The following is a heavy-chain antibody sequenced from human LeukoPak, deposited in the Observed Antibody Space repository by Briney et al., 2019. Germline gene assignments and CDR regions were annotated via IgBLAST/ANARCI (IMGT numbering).Heavy chain of an antibody. CDR3: ARDWSLTTFPDY. J-gene: IGHJ4*02. Sequence: ASVKVSCKTSGYTFTGYFMHWVRQAPGQGLEWMGWMNPNSGGTNYAQKFQGRVTMTRDTSISTAYMELTDLTSDDTAVYYCARDWSLTTFPDYWGQGTLVTVSS. V-gene: IGHV1-2*02. CDR2: MNPNSGGT. D-gene: IGHD4/OR15-4a*01. CDR1: GYTFTGYF.